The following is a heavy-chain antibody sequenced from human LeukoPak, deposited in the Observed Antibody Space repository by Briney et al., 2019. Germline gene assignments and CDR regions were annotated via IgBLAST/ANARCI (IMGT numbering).Heavy chain of an antibody. CDR3: ERARGQDDFWSGYYNRYYYMDV. J-gene: IGHJ6*03. Sequence: GGSLRLSCAASGFTFSSYAMHWVRQAPGKGLEYVSAISSNGGSTYYANSVKGRFTISRDNSKNTLYLQMGSLRAEDMAVYYCERARGQDDFWSGYYNRYYYMDVWGKGTTVTVSS. CDR2: ISSNGGST. CDR1: GFTFSSYA. D-gene: IGHD3-3*01. V-gene: IGHV3-64*01.